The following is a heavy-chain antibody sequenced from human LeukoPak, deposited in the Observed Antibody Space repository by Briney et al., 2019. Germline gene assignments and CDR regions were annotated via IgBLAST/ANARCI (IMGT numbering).Heavy chain of an antibody. Sequence: GGSLRLSCAASGFTFSSYGMHWVRQAPGKGLEWVAFIRYDGSNKYYADSVKGRFTISRDNSKNTLYLQMNSLRAEDTAVYYCARLKLLWTNYFDYWGQGTLVTVSS. CDR1: GFTFSSYG. CDR3: ARLKLLWTNYFDY. V-gene: IGHV3-30*02. J-gene: IGHJ4*02. D-gene: IGHD2-2*01. CDR2: IRYDGSNK.